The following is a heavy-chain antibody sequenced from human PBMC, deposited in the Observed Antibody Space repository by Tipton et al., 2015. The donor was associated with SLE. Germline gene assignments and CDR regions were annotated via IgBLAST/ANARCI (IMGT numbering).Heavy chain of an antibody. Sequence: TLSLTCTVSGGPINRAGYYWNWIRHRPGQGLEWIGYIIYNGTTYYNPSLNGRVSISIDTSKDQFFLQLRSVTAADTAEYFCARDPPDYYDSSGYSFDIWGQGTVVIVSS. J-gene: IGHJ3*02. D-gene: IGHD3-22*01. CDR1: GGPINRAGYY. CDR3: ARDPPDYYDSSGYSFDI. V-gene: IGHV4-31*03. CDR2: IIYNGTT.